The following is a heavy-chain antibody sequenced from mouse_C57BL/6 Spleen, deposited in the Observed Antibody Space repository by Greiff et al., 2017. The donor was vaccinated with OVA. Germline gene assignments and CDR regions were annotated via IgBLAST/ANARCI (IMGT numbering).Heavy chain of an antibody. CDR3: AKSDYPYGMDY. CDR1: GFSLTSYG. Sequence: VKLMESGPGLVAPSQSLSITCTVSGFSLTSYGVSWVRQPPGKGLEWLGVIWGDGSTNYHSDPISRLSISKDNSKSQVFLILISLQTDDTATYYCAKSDYPYGMDYWGQGTSVTVSS. V-gene: IGHV2-3*01. D-gene: IGHD2-4*01. CDR2: IWGDGST. J-gene: IGHJ4*01.